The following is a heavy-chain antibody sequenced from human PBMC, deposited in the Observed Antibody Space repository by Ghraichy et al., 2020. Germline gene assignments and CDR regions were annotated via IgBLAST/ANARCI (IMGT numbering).Heavy chain of an antibody. D-gene: IGHD3-22*01. CDR1: GFTFSRYG. J-gene: IGHJ6*02. CDR3: AKERDTSGYYSFRGDYYGMDV. V-gene: IGHV3-30*18. CDR2: TSYDASNK. Sequence: GGSLRLSCSASGFTFSRYGIHWVRQAPCKGLEWVAVTSYDASNKFYGGSVQGRFTISRDNSKNTLYLQMNYLRPEDTAVYYCAKERDTSGYYSFRGDYYGMDVWGQGTTVTVSS.